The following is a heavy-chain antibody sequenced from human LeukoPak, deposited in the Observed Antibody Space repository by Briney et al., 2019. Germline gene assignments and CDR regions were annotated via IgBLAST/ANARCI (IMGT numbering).Heavy chain of an antibody. V-gene: IGHV4-59*11. J-gene: IGHJ4*02. D-gene: IGHD4-17*01. CDR2: IYYSGST. CDR3: AHLHYGDYYFDY. CDR1: GGSISSHS. Sequence: SETLSLTCTVSGGSISSHSWSWIRQPPGKGLEWIGYIYYSGSTNYNPSLKSRVTISVDTSKNQFSLKLSSVTAADTAVYYCAHLHYGDYYFDYWGQGTLVTVSS.